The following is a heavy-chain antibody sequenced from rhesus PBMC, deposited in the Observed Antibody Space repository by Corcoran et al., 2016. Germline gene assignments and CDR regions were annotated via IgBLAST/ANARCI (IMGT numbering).Heavy chain of an antibody. V-gene: IGHV4S18*01. J-gene: IGHJ5-2*02. CDR1: GGSISSSNW. Sequence: QVQLQESGPGLVKPSETLSLTCAVSGGSISSSNWWSWIRQPPGKGLEWIGGIYRNHASTNYNPSLQSRVTSSKDTSQNQFSLKLSSVTAADTAVHYCARYSSWPYNSLDVWGRGVLVTVSS. CDR3: ARYSSWPYNSLDV. D-gene: IGHD6-13*01. CDR2: IYRNHAST.